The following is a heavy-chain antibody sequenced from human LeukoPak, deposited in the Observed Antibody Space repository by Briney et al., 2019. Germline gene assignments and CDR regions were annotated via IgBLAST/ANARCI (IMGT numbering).Heavy chain of an antibody. D-gene: IGHD1-26*01. Sequence: PGGSLRLSCAASGFTFSSYAMHWVRQAPGKGLEWVAVISYDGSNKYYADSVKGRFTISRDNSKNTLYLQMNSLRAEDTAVYYCARARGLVGATPDYWGQGTLVTVSS. V-gene: IGHV3-30-3*01. CDR3: ARARGLVGATPDY. CDR1: GFTFSSYA. J-gene: IGHJ4*02. CDR2: ISYDGSNK.